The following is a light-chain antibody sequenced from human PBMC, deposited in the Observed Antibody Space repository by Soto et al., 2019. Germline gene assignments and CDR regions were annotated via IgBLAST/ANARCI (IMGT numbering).Light chain of an antibody. Sequence: DIQMTQSPSSLSASLGDRVTITCRASENIDNYLNWYQHKPGKAPKLLIYATSTLQSGVPARFSRSGSGTEFTLTISSLQAEDFATYFCQESYSTPAVSFGGGTKVEIK. CDR2: ATS. J-gene: IGKJ4*01. CDR3: QESYSTPAVS. CDR1: ENIDNY. V-gene: IGKV1-39*01.